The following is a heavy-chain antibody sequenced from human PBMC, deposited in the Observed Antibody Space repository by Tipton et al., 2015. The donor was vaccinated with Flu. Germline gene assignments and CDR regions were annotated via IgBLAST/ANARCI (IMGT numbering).Heavy chain of an antibody. V-gene: IGHV1-18*04. CDR2: ISTYNGDT. J-gene: IGHJ4*02. CDR3: TLGLEWLQL. CDR1: GYSFTSDG. Sequence: QVQLVQSGGEVKKPGTSVKVSCKASGYSFTSDGITWVRQAPGQGLEWMGWISTYNGDTNVAQSLQGRVTMTRDTFANTAFLELTGLRSDDTAVYYYTLGLEWLQLWGQGTLITVSS. D-gene: IGHD5-12*01.